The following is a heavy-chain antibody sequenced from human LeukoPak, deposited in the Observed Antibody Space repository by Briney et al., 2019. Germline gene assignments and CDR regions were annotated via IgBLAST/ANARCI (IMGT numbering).Heavy chain of an antibody. Sequence: SETLSLTCTVSGGPISSYYWSWIRQSPGKGLEWLGYISNSGTTNYNPSLKSRLSISVDTSKNQISLSLSSVTAADTAVYYCARDPGSHITPFGVLSYGWFDSWGQGTLVTVSS. CDR2: ISNSGTT. V-gene: IGHV4-59*01. CDR3: ARDPGSHITPFGVLSYGWFDS. D-gene: IGHD3-3*01. CDR1: GGPISSYY. J-gene: IGHJ5*01.